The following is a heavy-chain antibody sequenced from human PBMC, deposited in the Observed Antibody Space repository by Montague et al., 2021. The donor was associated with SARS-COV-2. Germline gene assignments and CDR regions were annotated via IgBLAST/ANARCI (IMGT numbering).Heavy chain of an antibody. D-gene: IGHD5-24*01. CDR1: GGSISSSGYY. Sequence: SETLSLTYTVSGGSISSSGYYWGWIRQPPGKGLEWIGSIYYSGITYYXXXLKSRVNLSVDMSKNHFSLKLRSLTAADTAVYYCARQGRWLQVVDNWGQGTLVTVSS. CDR3: ARQGRWLQVVDN. CDR2: IYYSGIT. J-gene: IGHJ4*02. V-gene: IGHV4-39*01.